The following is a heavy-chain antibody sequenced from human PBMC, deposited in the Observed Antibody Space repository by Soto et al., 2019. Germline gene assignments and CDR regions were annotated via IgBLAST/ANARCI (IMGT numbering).Heavy chain of an antibody. J-gene: IGHJ5*02. V-gene: IGHV1-18*01. D-gene: IGHD6-6*01. CDR2: ISAYNGNT. CDR3: ARAEYSSSWRGGVRFDP. CDR1: GYTFTSYG. Sequence: QVQLVQSGAEVKKPGASVKVSCKASGYTFTSYGISWVRQAPGQGLEWMGWISAYNGNTNYAQKLKCRVTMTTDTSTSTAYMELRSLRSDDTAVYYCARAEYSSSWRGGVRFDPWGQGTLVTVSS.